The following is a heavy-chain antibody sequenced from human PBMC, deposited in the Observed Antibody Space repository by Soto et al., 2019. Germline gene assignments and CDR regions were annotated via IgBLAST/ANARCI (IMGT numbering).Heavy chain of an antibody. V-gene: IGHV3-23*01. CDR3: AKDRALENQTPYGMDV. D-gene: IGHD2-2*01. CDR1: PITVYNFAA. CDR2: ISGRGDHR. J-gene: IGHJ6*02. Sequence: EMQLLESGGGLGQPGGCLRLSCVASPITVYNFAAMSWVRQTPERGLEWVSTISGRGDHRYYADSVKGRFTISRDNSKNRLYLQMDGLRVDDTAVYYCAKDRALENQTPYGMDVWGQGTTVTV.